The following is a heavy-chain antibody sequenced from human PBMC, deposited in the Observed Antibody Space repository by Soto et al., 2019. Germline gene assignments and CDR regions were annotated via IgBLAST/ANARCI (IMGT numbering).Heavy chain of an antibody. Sequence: PGGSLRLSCAASGFTFSSYWMHWVRQAPGKGLVWVSRIKSDGTGPTYADSVKGRFTISRDNAKNTLYLQMNSLRVEDTAVYYCARDPIYYGSGTYDYWGQGTLVTVSS. CDR3: ARDPIYYGSGTYDY. D-gene: IGHD3-10*01. V-gene: IGHV3-74*01. CDR1: GFTFSSYW. CDR2: IKSDGTGP. J-gene: IGHJ4*02.